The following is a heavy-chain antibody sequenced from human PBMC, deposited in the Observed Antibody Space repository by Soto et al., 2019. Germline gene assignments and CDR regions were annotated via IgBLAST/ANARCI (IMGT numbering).Heavy chain of an antibody. CDR1: SGSISNGDYY. J-gene: IGHJ4*02. D-gene: IGHD6-13*01. CDR3: ARIKGGAAGNFDY. V-gene: IGHV4-31*03. Sequence: PSETLSLTCTVSSGSISNGDYYWTWIRQHPVKGLEWVGYIYYSGSTYSNPSLKSRVTISVATSKNQFSLRLSSVTAADTAVYYCARIKGGAAGNFDYWGRGALVTVSS. CDR2: IYYSGST.